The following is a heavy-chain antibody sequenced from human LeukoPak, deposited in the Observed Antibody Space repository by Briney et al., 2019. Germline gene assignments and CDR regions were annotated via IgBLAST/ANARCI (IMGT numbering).Heavy chain of an antibody. V-gene: IGHV1-69*04. D-gene: IGHD5-18*01. J-gene: IGHJ6*02. CDR1: GGTFSSYA. Sequence: SVKVSRKASGGTFSSYAIRWVRQAPGQGLEWMGRIIPILGIANYAQKFQGRVTIIADKSTSTAYMELSSLRSEDTAVYYCARTRGYSYGTPGDYYYGMDVWGQGTTVTVSS. CDR3: ARTRGYSYGTPGDYYYGMDV. CDR2: IIPILGIA.